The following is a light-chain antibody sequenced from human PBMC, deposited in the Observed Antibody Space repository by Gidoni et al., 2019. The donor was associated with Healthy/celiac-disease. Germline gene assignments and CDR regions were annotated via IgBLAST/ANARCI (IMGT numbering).Light chain of an antibody. CDR3: QQSYSTPLPT. CDR1: QSISSY. Sequence: DIQMTQSPSSLSASVGDRVTITCRASQSISSYLNWYQQKPGKAPKLLIYAASSLQSGVPSRFRGSGSGTDFTLTISSLQPEDFATYYCQQSYSTPLPTFGQGTKVEIK. CDR2: AAS. J-gene: IGKJ1*01. V-gene: IGKV1-39*01.